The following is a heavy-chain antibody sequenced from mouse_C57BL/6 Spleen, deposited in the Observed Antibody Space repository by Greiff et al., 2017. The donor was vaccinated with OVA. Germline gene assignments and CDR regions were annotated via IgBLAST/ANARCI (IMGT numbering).Heavy chain of an antibody. CDR1: GYTFTSYW. D-gene: IGHD1-2*01. CDR3: ARGPITTDEYFDV. Sequence: QVQLQQPGAELVMPGASVKLSCKASGYTFTSYWMHWVKQRPGQGLEWIGEIDPSDSYTNYNQKFKGKSTLTVDKSSSTAYMQLSSLTSEDSAVYYCARGPITTDEYFDVWGTGTTVTVSS. V-gene: IGHV1-69*01. J-gene: IGHJ1*03. CDR2: IDPSDSYT.